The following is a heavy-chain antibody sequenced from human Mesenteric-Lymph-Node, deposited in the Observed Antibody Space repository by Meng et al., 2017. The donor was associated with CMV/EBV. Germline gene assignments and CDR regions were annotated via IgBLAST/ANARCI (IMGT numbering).Heavy chain of an antibody. CDR3: ARDLDWAFDS. CDR1: GFTFSTYW. CDR2: IKVDGSEK. Sequence: GESLKISCAASGFTFSTYWMNWVRQAPGKGLEWVANIKVDGSEKYYLDSVKGRFTISRDNAKNSLFLQMNSLRAEDTAVYYCARDLDWAFDSWGQGTLVTVSS. V-gene: IGHV3-7*01. J-gene: IGHJ4*02. D-gene: IGHD3-9*01.